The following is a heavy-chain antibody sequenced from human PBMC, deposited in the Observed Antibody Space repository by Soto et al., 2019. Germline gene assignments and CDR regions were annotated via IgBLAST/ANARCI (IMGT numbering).Heavy chain of an antibody. Sequence: GESLKISCKGSGYSFTSYWIGWVRQMPGKGLEWMGIIYPGDSDTRYSPSFQGQVTISADKSISTAYLQWSSLKASDTAMYYRARTYNYYDSSGYPDYWGQGTLVTVSS. D-gene: IGHD3-22*01. CDR2: IYPGDSDT. V-gene: IGHV5-51*01. CDR1: GYSFTSYW. CDR3: ARTYNYYDSSGYPDY. J-gene: IGHJ4*02.